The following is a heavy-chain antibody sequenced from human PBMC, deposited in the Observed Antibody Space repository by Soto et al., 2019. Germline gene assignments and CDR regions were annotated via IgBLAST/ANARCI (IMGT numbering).Heavy chain of an antibody. CDR1: GGTFSSYA. Sequence: GASVKVSCKASGGTFSSYAISWVRQAPGQGLEWMGGIIPIFGTANYAQKFQGRVTITADESTSTAYMELSSLRSEDTAVYYCARGSTYYDFWSGPDYWGQGTLVTLSS. V-gene: IGHV1-69*13. CDR2: IIPIFGTA. CDR3: ARGSTYYDFWSGPDY. J-gene: IGHJ4*02. D-gene: IGHD3-3*01.